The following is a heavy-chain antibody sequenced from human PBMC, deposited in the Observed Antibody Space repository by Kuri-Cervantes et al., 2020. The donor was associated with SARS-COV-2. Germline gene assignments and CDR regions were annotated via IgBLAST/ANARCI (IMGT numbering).Heavy chain of an antibody. V-gene: IGHV3-21*01. CDR1: GFTVSSNY. Sequence: GESLKISCAASGFTVSSNYMNWVRQAPGKGLEWVSSISSSSSYIYYADSAKGRFTISRDNAKNSLYLQMNSLRAGDTAVYYCAREYYDFWSGWSAADYWGQGTLVTVSS. CDR3: AREYYDFWSGWSAADY. D-gene: IGHD3-3*01. J-gene: IGHJ4*02. CDR2: ISSSSSYI.